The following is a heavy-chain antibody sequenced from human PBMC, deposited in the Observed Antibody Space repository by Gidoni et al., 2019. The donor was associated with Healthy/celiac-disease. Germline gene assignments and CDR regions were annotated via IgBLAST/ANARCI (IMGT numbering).Heavy chain of an antibody. V-gene: IGHV4-39*01. CDR3: ARRVGDYYDSRGHVDY. J-gene: IGHJ4*02. Sequence: GKGLAWIGSIYYRGSTYYNPSLKSRVTISVDTSKNQFSLKLSSVTAADTAVYYCARRVGDYYDSRGHVDYWGQGTLVTVSS. D-gene: IGHD3-22*01. CDR2: IYYRGST.